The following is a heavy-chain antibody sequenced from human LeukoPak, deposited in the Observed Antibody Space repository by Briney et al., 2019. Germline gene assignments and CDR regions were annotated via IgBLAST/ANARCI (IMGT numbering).Heavy chain of an antibody. CDR2: ISGSGTST. CDR1: GFTFSSSA. CDR3: ATHYYYYDSSGYYFGYFQH. Sequence: GGSLRLSCAASGFTFSSSALSWVRQAPGKGLEWVSTISGSGTSTYYANSVKGRFTISRDNSKNTLYLQMNGLRAEDTAVYYCATHYYYYDSSGYYFGYFQHWGQGTLVTVSS. J-gene: IGHJ1*01. D-gene: IGHD3-22*01. V-gene: IGHV3-23*01.